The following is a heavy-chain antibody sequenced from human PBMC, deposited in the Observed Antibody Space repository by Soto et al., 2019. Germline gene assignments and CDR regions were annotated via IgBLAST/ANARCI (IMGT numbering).Heavy chain of an antibody. J-gene: IGHJ4*02. D-gene: IGHD5-18*01. V-gene: IGHV1-69*13. CDR1: GGTFSSYA. CDR2: IIPIFGTA. CDR3: AREDPDTVAFDY. Sequence: ASVKVSCKASGGTFSSYAISWVRQAPGQGLEWMGGIIPIFGTANYAQKFQGRVTITADESTSTAYMELSSLRSEDTAVYYCAREDPDTVAFDYWGQGTLVTVYS.